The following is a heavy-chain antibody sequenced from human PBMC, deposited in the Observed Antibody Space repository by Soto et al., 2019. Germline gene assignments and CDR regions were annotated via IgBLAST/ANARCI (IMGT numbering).Heavy chain of an antibody. CDR1: GFTFSSYS. V-gene: IGHV3-48*04. CDR3: ASGRGYDILTGYYPYFDY. Sequence: PGGSLRLSCAASGFTFSSYSMNWVRQAPGKGLEWVSYISSSSSTIYYADSVKGRFTISRDNAKKSLYLQMNSLTAEDTALYYCASGRGYDILTGYYPYFDYWGQGT. D-gene: IGHD3-9*01. J-gene: IGHJ4*02. CDR2: ISSSSSTI.